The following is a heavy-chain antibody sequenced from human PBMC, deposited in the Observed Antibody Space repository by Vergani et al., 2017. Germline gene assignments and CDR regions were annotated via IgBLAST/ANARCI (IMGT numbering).Heavy chain of an antibody. Sequence: QVQLVQSGAEVKKPGASVKVSCQASGYTFTSYYIHWVRQAPGQGLEWMGIINPSGGSTNYAQKLQGRVTMTTDTSTSTAYMELRSLRSDDTAVYYCARGVYDSPAGGAFDIWGQGTMVTVSS. J-gene: IGHJ3*02. CDR1: GYTFTSYY. V-gene: IGHV1-46*01. CDR3: ARGVYDSPAGGAFDI. CDR2: INPSGGST. D-gene: IGHD3-22*01.